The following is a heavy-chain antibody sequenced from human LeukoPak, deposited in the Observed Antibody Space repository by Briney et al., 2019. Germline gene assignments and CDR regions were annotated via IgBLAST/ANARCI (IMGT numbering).Heavy chain of an antibody. CDR3: ARGYRELRLDY. D-gene: IGHD1-7*01. V-gene: IGHV3-23*01. J-gene: IGHJ4*02. Sequence: GGSLRLSCAASGFTFSSYAMSWVRQAPGRGLEWVSAISGSGGSTYYADSVKGRFTISRDNSKNTLYLQMNSLRAEDTAVYYCARGYRELRLDYWGQGTLVTVSS. CDR2: ISGSGGST. CDR1: GFTFSSYA.